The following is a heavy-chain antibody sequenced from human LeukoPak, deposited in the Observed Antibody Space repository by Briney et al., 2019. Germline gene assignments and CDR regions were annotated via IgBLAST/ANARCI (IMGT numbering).Heavy chain of an antibody. D-gene: IGHD5-12*01. CDR1: GGSISSGGYY. Sequence: SETLSLTCTVSGGSISSGGYYWSWIRQHPGKGLEWIGYIYYSGSTYYNPSLKSRVTISVDTSKNQFSLKLSSVTAADTAVYHRARPPPAATISTPYYSYVMDVWGQGPTVIVSS. V-gene: IGHV4-31*03. CDR2: IYYSGST. J-gene: IGHJ6*02. CDR3: ARPPPAATISTPYYSYVMDV.